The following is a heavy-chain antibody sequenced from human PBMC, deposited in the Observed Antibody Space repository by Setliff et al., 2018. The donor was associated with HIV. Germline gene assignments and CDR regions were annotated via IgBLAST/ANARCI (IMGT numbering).Heavy chain of an antibody. CDR2: IIPIYGTG. V-gene: IGHV1-69*13. J-gene: IGHJ6*03. CDR1: GGTFSTYA. D-gene: IGHD2-2*01. Sequence: SVKVSCKASGGTFSTYAISWVRQAPGQGLEWMGGIIPIYGTGDYAQKFQGRVTITADESTSTAHMELSSLRSEDTAVYYCASSRDSIVEVTVGRWIENYYYMDVWAKGPRSPSP. CDR3: ASSRDSIVEVTVGRWIENYYYMDV.